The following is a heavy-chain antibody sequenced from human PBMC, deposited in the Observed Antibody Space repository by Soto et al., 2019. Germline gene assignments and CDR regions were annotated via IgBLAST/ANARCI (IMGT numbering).Heavy chain of an antibody. J-gene: IGHJ5*02. Sequence: ESGGGVVQPGRSLRLSCAASGFTFSSYAMHWVRQAPGKGLEWVAVISYDGSNKYYADSVKGRFTISRDNSKNTLYLQMNSLRAEDTAVYYCARDRAPSDYYGSGGPFDPWGQGTLVTVSS. D-gene: IGHD3-10*01. V-gene: IGHV3-30-3*01. CDR1: GFTFSSYA. CDR2: ISYDGSNK. CDR3: ARDRAPSDYYGSGGPFDP.